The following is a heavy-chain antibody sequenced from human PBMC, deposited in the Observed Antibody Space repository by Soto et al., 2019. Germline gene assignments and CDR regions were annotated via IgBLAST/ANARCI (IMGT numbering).Heavy chain of an antibody. D-gene: IGHD2-2*02. CDR2: ISSSSDI. CDR3: AREYTACPLDYGLDV. V-gene: IGHV3-21*01. CDR1: GFTFSTYS. J-gene: IGHJ6*02. Sequence: PGGSLRLSCVGSGFTFSTYSINWVRQAPGKGLEWVSSISSSSDIYYADSLKGRFTISRDNAKNSVSLQMNSLRAEDTAVYYCAREYTACPLDYGLDVWGQGTTVTVS.